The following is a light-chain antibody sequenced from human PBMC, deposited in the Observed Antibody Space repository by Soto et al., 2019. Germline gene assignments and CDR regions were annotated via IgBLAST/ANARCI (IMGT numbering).Light chain of an antibody. Sequence: EIVMTPSPATLSVSPGERATLSCRASQRVSSNLAWYQQKPGQAPRLLIYGASTSATGIPARFSGSGSGTEFTLTISSLQSEDFAVYYCQQYNNWPPAWTFGQGTKVEIK. V-gene: IGKV3-15*01. CDR3: QQYNNWPPAWT. CDR1: QRVSSN. J-gene: IGKJ1*01. CDR2: GAS.